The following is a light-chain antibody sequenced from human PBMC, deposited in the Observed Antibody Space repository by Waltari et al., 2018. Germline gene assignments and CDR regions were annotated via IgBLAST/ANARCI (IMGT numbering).Light chain of an antibody. V-gene: IGLV1-47*01. CDR1: TSNIGRDT. CDR2: HND. CDR3: AAWDASLSGYL. Sequence: QSVLTQPPSASGTPGQRITISCSGGTSNIGRDTVYWYQQVPGRTPRLLLSHNDQRPSGAPYRFSASKSGTSASLAISGLRFEDDADYYCAAWDASLSGYLFGAGTKVTVL. J-gene: IGLJ1*01.